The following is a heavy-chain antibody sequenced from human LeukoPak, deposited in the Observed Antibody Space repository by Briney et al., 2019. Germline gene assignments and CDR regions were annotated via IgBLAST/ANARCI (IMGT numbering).Heavy chain of an antibody. CDR1: GYTFTSYG. CDR2: ISAYNGNT. CDR3: ARDRERVVATMGYY. D-gene: IGHD5-12*01. Sequence: ASVKVSCKASGYTFTSYGISWVRQAPGQGLEWMEWISAYNGNTNYAQKLQGRVTMTTDTSTSTAYMELRSLKSDDTAVYHCARDRERVVATMGYYWGQGTLVTVSS. J-gene: IGHJ4*02. V-gene: IGHV1-18*01.